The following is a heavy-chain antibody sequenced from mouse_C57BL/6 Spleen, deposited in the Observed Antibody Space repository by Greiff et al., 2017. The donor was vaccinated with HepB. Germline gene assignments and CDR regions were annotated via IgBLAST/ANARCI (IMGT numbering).Heavy chain of an antibody. CDR1: GYSITSGYY. Sequence: DVKLQESGPGLVKPSQSLSLTCSVTGYSITSGYYWNWIRQFPGNKLEWMGYISYDGSNNYNPSLKNRISITRDTSKNQFFLKLNSVTTEDTATYYCAREGPRLRLNFDVWGTGTTVTVSS. V-gene: IGHV3-6*01. J-gene: IGHJ1*03. CDR3: AREGPRLRLNFDV. CDR2: ISYDGSN. D-gene: IGHD2-4*01.